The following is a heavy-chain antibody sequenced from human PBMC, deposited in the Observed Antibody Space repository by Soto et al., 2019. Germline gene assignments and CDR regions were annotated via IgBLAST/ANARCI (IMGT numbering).Heavy chain of an antibody. CDR2: TYYSGST. V-gene: IGHV4-31*03. D-gene: IGHD2-15*01. J-gene: IGHJ5*02. CDR1: GGCISSGGDY. Sequence: TSETLSLTCTVSGGCISSGGDYWSWIRQHPWKGLEWIGYTYYSGSTYYNPSLKSRVTISVDTSKNQFSLKLSSVTAADTAVYYCAGSVVVVAASVWFDPWGQGTLLTVSS. CDR3: AGSVVVVAASVWFDP.